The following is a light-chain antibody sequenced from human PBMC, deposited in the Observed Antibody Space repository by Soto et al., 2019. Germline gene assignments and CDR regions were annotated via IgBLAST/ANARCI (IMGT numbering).Light chain of an antibody. V-gene: IGKV3-20*01. CDR3: QQYGSSPRT. J-gene: IGKJ1*01. CDR1: QSVSSSY. CDR2: GAS. Sequence: EMVLTQSPGTLSLSPGEGATLSCRVSQSVSSSYLAWYQQKPGQAPRLLIYGASSRATGIPDRFSGSGSGTDFTLTISRLEPEDFAVYYCQQYGSSPRTFGQGTKVDIK.